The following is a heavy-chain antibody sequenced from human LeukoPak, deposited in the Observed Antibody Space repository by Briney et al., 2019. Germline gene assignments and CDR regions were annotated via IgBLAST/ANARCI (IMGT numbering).Heavy chain of an antibody. D-gene: IGHD1-26*01. J-gene: IGHJ4*02. CDR1: GGSISSYY. CDR2: TSYSEGT. CDR3: ATADWESFYFDS. Sequence: SETLSLTCTVSGGSISSYYWSWVRQPPGKGLEWIGFTSYSEGTYYNPSLMSRITISVDRSQNQFSLKMRDVTAADTAVYFCATADWESFYFDSWGQGALVAVSS. V-gene: IGHV4-59*06.